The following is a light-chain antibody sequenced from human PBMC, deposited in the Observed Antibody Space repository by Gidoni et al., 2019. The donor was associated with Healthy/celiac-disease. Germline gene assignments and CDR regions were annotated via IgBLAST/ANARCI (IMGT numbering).Light chain of an antibody. V-gene: IGLV1-47*01. J-gene: IGLJ2*01. CDR3: AAWDDSLSGPVV. CDR2: RNN. Sequence: QSVLTQPPSASGTPGQRVTIPCSGSSSNIGSNYVYWYQQPPRTAPKLLIYRNNQRPSGVPDRFSGSKSGTSASLAISGLRSEDEADYYCAAWDDSLSGPVVFGGGTKLTVL. CDR1: SSNIGSNY.